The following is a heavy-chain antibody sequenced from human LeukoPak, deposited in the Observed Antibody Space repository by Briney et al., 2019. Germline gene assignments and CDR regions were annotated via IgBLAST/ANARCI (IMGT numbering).Heavy chain of an antibody. CDR3: AKKEQIVVVPAALDFDY. CDR2: ISGSGGST. Sequence: GRSLRLSCAASGFTFSSYAMSWVRQAPGKGLEWVSAISGSGGSTYYADSVKGRFTISRDNSKNTLYLQMNSLRAEDTAVYYCAKKEQIVVVPAALDFDYWGQGTLVTVSS. J-gene: IGHJ4*02. D-gene: IGHD2-2*01. V-gene: IGHV3-23*01. CDR1: GFTFSSYA.